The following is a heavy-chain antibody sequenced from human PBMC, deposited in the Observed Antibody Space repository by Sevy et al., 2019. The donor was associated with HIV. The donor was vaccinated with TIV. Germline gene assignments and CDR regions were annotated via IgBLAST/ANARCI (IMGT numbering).Heavy chain of an antibody. Sequence: GGSLRLSCAASGFTFSDYWMNWVRQAPGKGLEWVANIKQDGSEKYYVDSVKGRFTISGDNAKNSLYLQMNSLRVEDTAVYFCAKLGSYYDSSAYDYFDYWGQGTLVTVSS. CDR2: IKQDGSEK. J-gene: IGHJ4*02. CDR1: GFTFSDYW. V-gene: IGHV3-7*01. CDR3: AKLGSYYDSSAYDYFDY. D-gene: IGHD3-22*01.